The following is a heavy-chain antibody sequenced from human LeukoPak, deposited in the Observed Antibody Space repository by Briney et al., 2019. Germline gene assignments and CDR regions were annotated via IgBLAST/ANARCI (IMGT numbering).Heavy chain of an antibody. J-gene: IGHJ6*04. V-gene: IGHV4-34*01. CDR3: ARVVGRMDV. Sequence: SETLSLTCAVYGGSFSGYYWSWIRQPPGKGLEWIGEINHSGSTNYNPSLKSRVTISVDTSKNQFSLKLSSVTAADTAAYYCARVVGRMDVWGKGTTVTVSS. CDR1: GGSFSGYY. CDR2: INHSGST.